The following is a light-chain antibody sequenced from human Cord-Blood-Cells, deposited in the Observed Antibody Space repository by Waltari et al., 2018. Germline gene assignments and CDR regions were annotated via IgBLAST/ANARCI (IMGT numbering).Light chain of an antibody. CDR1: SAHSSAA. CDR2: LNSDGSH. CDR3: QTWGTGIQV. V-gene: IGLV4-69*01. Sequence: QLVLTLSPSASASLGASLQLPCSLRSAHSSAAIAWHQQQPENGPRYLMKLNSDGSHRKGDGIPDRFSGSSSGAERYLTISSLQSEDEADYYCQTWGTGIQVFGGGTKLTVL. J-gene: IGLJ2*01.